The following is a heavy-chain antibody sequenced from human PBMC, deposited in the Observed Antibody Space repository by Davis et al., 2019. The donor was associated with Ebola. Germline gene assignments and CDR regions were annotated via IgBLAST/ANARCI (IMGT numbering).Heavy chain of an antibody. J-gene: IGHJ6*02. CDR2: ISSSGSTI. V-gene: IGHV3-11*04. Sequence: GESLKISCAASGFTFSDYYMSWIRQAPGKGLEWVSYISSSGSTIYYADSVKGRFTISRDNAKNSLYLQMNSLRAEDTAVYYCARELVVYAMGYYYYYGIDVWGQGTTVTVSS. D-gene: IGHD2-8*02. CDR3: ARELVVYAMGYYYYYGIDV. CDR1: GFTFSDYY.